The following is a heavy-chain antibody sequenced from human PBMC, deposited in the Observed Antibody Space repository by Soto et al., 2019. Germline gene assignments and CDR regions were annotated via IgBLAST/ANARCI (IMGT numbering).Heavy chain of an antibody. Sequence: GESLKISCKGSGYSFTSYWIGWVRQMPGKGLEWMGIIYPGDSDTRYSPSFQGQVTISADKSISTAYLQWSSLKASDTAMYYCASSYYYDSSGLMRIGGAFDIWGQGTMVTVSS. D-gene: IGHD3-22*01. CDR1: GYSFTSYW. CDR2: IYPGDSDT. CDR3: ASSYYYDSSGLMRIGGAFDI. J-gene: IGHJ3*02. V-gene: IGHV5-51*01.